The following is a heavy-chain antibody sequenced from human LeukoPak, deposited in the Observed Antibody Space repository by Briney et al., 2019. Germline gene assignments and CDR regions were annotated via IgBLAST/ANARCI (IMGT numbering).Heavy chain of an antibody. CDR2: INPNSGGT. V-gene: IGHV1-2*02. J-gene: IGHJ5*02. CDR3: ARDWSDDSPGRFDP. Sequence: ASVKVSCKASGYTFTGYYMHWVRQAPGQGLEWMGWINPNSGGTNYAQKFQGRVTMTRDTSISTAYMELSRLRSDDTAVYYCARDWSDDSPGRFDPWGQGTLVTVSS. CDR1: GYTFTGYY. D-gene: IGHD2-15*01.